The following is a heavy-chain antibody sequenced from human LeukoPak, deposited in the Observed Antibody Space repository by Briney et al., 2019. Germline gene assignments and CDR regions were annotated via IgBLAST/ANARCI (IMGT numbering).Heavy chain of an antibody. D-gene: IGHD1-26*01. CDR3: AREEWELLRYYYYYMDV. CDR1: GFTFNNYG. J-gene: IGHJ6*03. Sequence: GGSLRLSCAASGFTFNNYGMHWVRQAPGKGLEWVANIKQDGSEKYYVDSVKGRFTISRDNAKNSLYLQMNSLRAEDTAVYYCAREEWELLRYYYYYMDVWGKGTTVTVSS. V-gene: IGHV3-7*01. CDR2: IKQDGSEK.